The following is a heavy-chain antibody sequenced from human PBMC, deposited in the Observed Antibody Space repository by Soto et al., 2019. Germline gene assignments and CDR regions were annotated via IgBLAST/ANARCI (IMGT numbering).Heavy chain of an antibody. J-gene: IGHJ6*03. CDR2: INPNSGVT. V-gene: IGHV1-2*04. Sequence: QVQLVQSGAEVRKPGASVTVSCRSSGDSFNDYYIHWVRQAPGQGLEWMGWINPNSGVTKYAQKFQGWVSMTRDTSIRTVYMQLSRLRSDDTAVYYWARESGGATATLDYYYFYTDVWGTGTTVTVSS. CDR3: ARESGGATATLDYYYFYTDV. D-gene: IGHD5-12*01. CDR1: GDSFNDYY.